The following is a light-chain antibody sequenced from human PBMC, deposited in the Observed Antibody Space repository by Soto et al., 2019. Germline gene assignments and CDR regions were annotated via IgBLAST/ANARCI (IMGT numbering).Light chain of an antibody. CDR2: DAS. J-gene: IGKJ1*01. CDR1: QSIKTW. V-gene: IGKV1-5*01. Sequence: DIQMTQSPSNLSASVGDTVTITCRASQSIKTWLAWHQQKPGKAPKLLIYDASTLESGVPSRFSGSGSGTDFTLTINSLQPDDFATYYCQQYNSYSPLFGQGTKV. CDR3: QQYNSYSPL.